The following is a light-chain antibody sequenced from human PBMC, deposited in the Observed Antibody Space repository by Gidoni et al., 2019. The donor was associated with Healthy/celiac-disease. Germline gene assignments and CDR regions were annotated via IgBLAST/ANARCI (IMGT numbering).Light chain of an antibody. CDR2: DVS. CDR1: SSDVGGYNY. V-gene: IGLV2-14*03. CDR3: SSYTSSSTPVV. J-gene: IGLJ2*01. Sequence: QSALTQPASVSGSPGQSITISCTGTSSDVGGYNYVSCYQQHPGKAPKLMIYDVSNRPSGVSTRFSGSKSGNTASLTISGLQAEDEADYYCSSYTSSSTPVVFGGGTKLTVL.